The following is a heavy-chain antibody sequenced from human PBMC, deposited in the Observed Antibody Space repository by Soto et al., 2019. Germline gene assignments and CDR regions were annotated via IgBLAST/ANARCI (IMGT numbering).Heavy chain of an antibody. D-gene: IGHD1-7*01. Sequence: GGSLRLSCSASVFTFSSYAMHWVRQAPGKGLEYVSAISSNGCSTYYADSVKGRFTISRDNSKNTLYLQMSSLRAEDTAVYYCVKVPSPRYNWNYGHFDYWGQGTLVTV. CDR3: VKVPSPRYNWNYGHFDY. J-gene: IGHJ4*02. V-gene: IGHV3-64D*06. CDR1: VFTFSSYA. CDR2: ISSNGCST.